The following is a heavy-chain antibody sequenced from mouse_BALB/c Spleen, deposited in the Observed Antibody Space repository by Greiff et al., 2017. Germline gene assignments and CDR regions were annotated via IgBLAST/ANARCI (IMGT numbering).Heavy chain of an antibody. J-gene: IGHJ4*01. D-gene: IGHD2-4*01. Sequence: EVQGVESGAELVKPGASVKLSCTASGFNIKDTYMHWVKQRPEQGLEWIGRIDPANGNTKYDPKFQGKATITADTSSNTAYLQLSSLTSEDTAVYYCATTTMITYYAMDYWGQGTSVTVSS. CDR2: IDPANGNT. V-gene: IGHV14-3*02. CDR1: GFNIKDTY. CDR3: ATTTMITYYAMDY.